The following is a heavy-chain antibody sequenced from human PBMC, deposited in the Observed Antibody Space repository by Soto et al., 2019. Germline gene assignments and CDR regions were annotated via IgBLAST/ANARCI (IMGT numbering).Heavy chain of an antibody. Sequence: ASVKVSCKASGYTFSSYYMHWVRQAPGQGYEWMGWINPNSGGTNYAQKFQGWVTMTRDTSISTAYMELSRLRSDDTAVYYCARDLGARSSGVVYWGQGTLVTVSS. V-gene: IGHV1-2*04. CDR3: ARDLGARSSGVVY. CDR2: INPNSGGT. J-gene: IGHJ4*02. D-gene: IGHD3-22*01. CDR1: GYTFSSYY.